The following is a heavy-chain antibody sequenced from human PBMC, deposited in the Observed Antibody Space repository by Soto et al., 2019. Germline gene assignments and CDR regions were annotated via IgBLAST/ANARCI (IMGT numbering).Heavy chain of an antibody. V-gene: IGHV3-74*01. J-gene: IGHJ1*01. Sequence: EVQLVESGGGLVQPGGSLRLSCVASGFTFSSYWMHWVRQAPGKGLVWVSSISNDGSSTSYADPVKGRFTISRDNAKNTLYLQMNSLRDEETAVYYCARLPNKSPQNWGQGTLVIVSP. CDR2: ISNDGSST. CDR1: GFTFSSYW. CDR3: ARLPNKSPQN.